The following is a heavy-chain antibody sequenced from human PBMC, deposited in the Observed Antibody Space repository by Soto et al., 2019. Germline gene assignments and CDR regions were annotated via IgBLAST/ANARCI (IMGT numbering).Heavy chain of an antibody. D-gene: IGHD3-22*01. CDR3: AHSLIEYYYYSRGSNWFAS. CDR1: GFSLSTSGVG. V-gene: IGHV2-5*02. Sequence: QITLKESGPTLVKPTQTLTLTCTFSGFSLSTSGVGVGWIRQPPGKALEWLALIYWDDHKPYSPSLKSRLTIYKDTSKTQVVLTMTNMDPADTTTYYLAHSLIEYYYYSRGSNWFASWGQGTLVTVSS. J-gene: IGHJ5*01. CDR2: IYWDDHK.